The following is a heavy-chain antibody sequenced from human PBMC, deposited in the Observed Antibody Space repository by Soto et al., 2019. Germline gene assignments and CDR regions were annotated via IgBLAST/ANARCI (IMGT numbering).Heavy chain of an antibody. CDR2: IKSKTDGGTT. V-gene: IGHV3-15*01. CDR1: GFTFSNAW. J-gene: IGHJ4*02. CDR3: TTTDYDFWSGSDY. D-gene: IGHD3-3*01. Sequence: LRLSCAASGFTFSNAWMSWVRQAPGKGLEWVGRIKSKTDGGTTDYAAPVKGRFTISRDDSKNTLYLQMNSLKTEDTAVYYCTTTDYDFWSGSDYWGQGTLVTVSS.